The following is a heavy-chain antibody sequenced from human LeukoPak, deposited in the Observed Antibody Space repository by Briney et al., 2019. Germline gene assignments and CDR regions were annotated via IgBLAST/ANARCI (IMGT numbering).Heavy chain of an antibody. CDR3: AKEVRESAWFYFDY. J-gene: IGHJ4*02. CDR1: GFTFKTYA. CDR2: IRSSGDST. D-gene: IGHD3-10*01. V-gene: IGHV3-23*01. Sequence: GGSLRLSCAASGFTFKTYAMSWVRQAPGKGLEWVSGIRSSGDSTYYADSVKGRFTISRDNSRNTLYLQMNSLSAADTAVYYCAKEVRESAWFYFDYWGQGTLATVSS.